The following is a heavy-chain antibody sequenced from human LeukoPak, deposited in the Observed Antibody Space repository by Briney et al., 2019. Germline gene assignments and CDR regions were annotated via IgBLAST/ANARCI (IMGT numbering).Heavy chain of an antibody. Sequence: GGSLRLSCAASGFTFSSYSMNWVRQAPGKGLEWVSYISSSSSTIYYADSVKGRFTISRDNAKNSLYPQMNSLRAEDTAVYYCASDFFYGDYVQWARLVGMDVWGQGTTVTVSS. D-gene: IGHD4-17*01. V-gene: IGHV3-48*01. CDR1: GFTFSSYS. CDR2: ISSSSSTI. CDR3: ASDFFYGDYVQWARLVGMDV. J-gene: IGHJ6*02.